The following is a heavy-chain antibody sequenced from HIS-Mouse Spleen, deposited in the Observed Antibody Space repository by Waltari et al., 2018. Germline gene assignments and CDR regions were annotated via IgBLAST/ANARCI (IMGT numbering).Heavy chain of an antibody. J-gene: IGHJ4*02. V-gene: IGHV3-9*01. CDR1: GFTFDDYA. CDR3: VKDMRYSSSYFDY. D-gene: IGHD6-6*01. CDR2: ISWEKCSI. Sequence: EVQLVESGGGLVQPGRYLRLSCAASGFTFDDYAIHWVRQAPGKGLGWVSSISWEKCSIGYADSGKGRFTISRDNAKNSLYLQMNSLGAEDKALYYCVKDMRYSSSYFDYWGQGTLVTVSS.